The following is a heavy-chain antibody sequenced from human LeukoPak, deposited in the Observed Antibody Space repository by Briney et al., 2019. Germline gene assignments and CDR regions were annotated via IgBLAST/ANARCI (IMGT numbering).Heavy chain of an antibody. V-gene: IGHV3-23*01. D-gene: IGHD3-10*01. CDR1: GFTFSSYA. CDR2: ISGSGGST. Sequence: GGSLRLSCAASGFTFSSYAMSWVRQAPGKGLEWVSAISGSGGSTYYADSVKGRFSISRDNSKNTLYLQMNSLRAEDTAVYYCAKEWAYYYRPWPDYWGQGTLVTVSS. J-gene: IGHJ4*02. CDR3: AKEWAYYYRPWPDY.